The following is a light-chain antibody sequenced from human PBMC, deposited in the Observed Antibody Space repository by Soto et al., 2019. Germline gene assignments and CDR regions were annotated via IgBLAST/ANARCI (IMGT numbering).Light chain of an antibody. CDR2: ENN. Sequence: SVLTQPPAVCAAPGQKGSISCSGSSSNIGNNYVSWYQQLPGTAPKLLIYENNKRPSGIPDRFSGSKSGTSATLGITGLQTGDEADYYCGTWDSSLSAYVFGTGTKVTVL. CDR3: GTWDSSLSAYV. CDR1: SSNIGNNY. V-gene: IGLV1-51*02. J-gene: IGLJ1*01.